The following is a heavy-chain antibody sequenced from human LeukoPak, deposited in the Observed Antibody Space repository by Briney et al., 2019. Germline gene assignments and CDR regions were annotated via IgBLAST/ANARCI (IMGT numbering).Heavy chain of an antibody. CDR2: LSNIGSST. Sequence: AGGSLRLSCAASGFTFSSYAMSWVRQAPGKGLEWVSALSNIGSSTSYADSVKGRFTISRDNSKNTLYLQMNSLRAEDTAVYYCAKLYTSRWYNDYWGQGTLVTASS. J-gene: IGHJ4*02. D-gene: IGHD6-13*01. CDR1: GFTFSSYA. CDR3: AKLYTSRWYNDY. V-gene: IGHV3-23*01.